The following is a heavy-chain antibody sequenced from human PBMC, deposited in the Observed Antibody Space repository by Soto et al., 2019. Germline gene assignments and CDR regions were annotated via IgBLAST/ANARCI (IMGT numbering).Heavy chain of an antibody. CDR3: TTDWGSGTHYARAFDV. Sequence: PGGSLRLSCAASGFTFTRYSMTWVRQAPGKGLEWVGHIRSNIDGATTAYAAPVKGRFTISRDESKNTVDLQMNSLITEDTAVYYCTTDWGSGTHYARAFDVWGQGTTVTVSS. J-gene: IGHJ3*01. CDR2: IRSNIDGATT. CDR1: GFTFTRYS. D-gene: IGHD3-16*01. V-gene: IGHV3-15*01.